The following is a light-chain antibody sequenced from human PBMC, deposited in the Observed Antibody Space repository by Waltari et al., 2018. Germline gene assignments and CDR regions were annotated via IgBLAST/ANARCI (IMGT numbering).Light chain of an antibody. CDR1: QDISNY. J-gene: IGKJ4*01. V-gene: IGKV1-33*01. CDR3: QQYDNLPPLT. CDR2: DAS. Sequence: DIQMTQSPSSLPASVGDRVTITCQASQDISNYVNWYQQKPGKAPKLLIYDASNLETGDPSRFSGSGSGTDFTFTISSLQPEDIATYYCQQYDNLPPLTFGGGTKVEIK.